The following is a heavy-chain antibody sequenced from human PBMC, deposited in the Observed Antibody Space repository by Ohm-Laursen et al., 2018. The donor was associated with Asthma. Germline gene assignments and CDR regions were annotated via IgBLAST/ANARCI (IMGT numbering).Heavy chain of an antibody. J-gene: IGHJ3*01. CDR3: VREDNWGLDL. D-gene: IGHD7-27*01. V-gene: IGHV3-21*06. CDR2: IKSSGSNL. CDR1: GYTYSRYS. Sequence: SLRLSCAASGYTYSRYSIHWVRQIPGKGLEWVSSIKSSGSNLYYADSVRGRFTISRDNAKNTLYLQMNSLRAEDMALYYCVREDNWGLDLWGQGTMVTVSS.